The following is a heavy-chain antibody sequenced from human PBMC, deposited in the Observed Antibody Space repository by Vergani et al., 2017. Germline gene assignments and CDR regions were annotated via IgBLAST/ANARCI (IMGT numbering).Heavy chain of an antibody. V-gene: IGHV3-23*04. CDR3: AKANPRKSGYDYLYYYHAMDV. J-gene: IGHJ6*02. CDR2: ISGSGGST. CDR1: GFTFSDYY. Sequence: VQLVESGGGLVKPGGSLRLSCAASGFTFSDYYMSWIRQAPGKGLEWVSGISGSGGSTYYAGSVKGRFTISRDSSKNTLYLQMNSLSAGDTAVYYCAKANPRKSGYDYLYYYHAMDVWGQGTTVTVSS. D-gene: IGHD5-12*01.